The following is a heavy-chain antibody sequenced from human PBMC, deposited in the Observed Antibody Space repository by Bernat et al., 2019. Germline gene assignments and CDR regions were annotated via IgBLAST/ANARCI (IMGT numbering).Heavy chain of an antibody. CDR1: GFTFSSYA. J-gene: IGHJ5*02. D-gene: IGHD5-18*01. CDR3: AKDLGNRVDTAMVDVGWFDP. V-gene: IGHV3-23*01. CDR2: ISGSGGST. Sequence: EVQLLESGGGLVQPGGSLRLSCAASGFTFSSYAMSWVRQAPGKGLEWVSAISGSGGSTYYADSVKCRFTISRDNSKNTLYLQMNSLRAEDTAVYYCAKDLGNRVDTAMVDVGWFDPWGQGTLVTVSS.